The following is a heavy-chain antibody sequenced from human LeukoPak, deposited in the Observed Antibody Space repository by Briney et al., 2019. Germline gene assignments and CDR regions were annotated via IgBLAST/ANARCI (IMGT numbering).Heavy chain of an antibody. CDR2: ISDSGGST. V-gene: IGHV3-23*01. Sequence: GGSLRLSCAASGFTFSSYAMSWVRQAPGKGLDWVSTISDSGGSTYYADSVKGRFTISRDNSKNTLYLQMNSLRAEDTAVYCCAKKPSSGYYYIDYWGQGTLVTVSS. CDR1: GFTFSSYA. J-gene: IGHJ4*02. D-gene: IGHD3-22*01. CDR3: AKKPSSGYYYIDY.